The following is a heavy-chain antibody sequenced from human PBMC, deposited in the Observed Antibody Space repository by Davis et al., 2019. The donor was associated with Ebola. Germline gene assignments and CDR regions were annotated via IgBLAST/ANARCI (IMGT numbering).Heavy chain of an antibody. Sequence: SGPTLVKPTQTLTLTCTFSGFSLSTSGVGVGWIRQPPGKALEWLALIYWDDDKRYGPSLKSRLTITKDTSKNQVVLTMTNMDPVDTATYYCAHRGLTGKVASDAFDIWGQGTMVTVSS. V-gene: IGHV2-5*05. J-gene: IGHJ3*02. CDR2: IYWDDDK. D-gene: IGHD1-20*01. CDR3: AHRGLTGKVASDAFDI. CDR1: GFSLSTSGVG.